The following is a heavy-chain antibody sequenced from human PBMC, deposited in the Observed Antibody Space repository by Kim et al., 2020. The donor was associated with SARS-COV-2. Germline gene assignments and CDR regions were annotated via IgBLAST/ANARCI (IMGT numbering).Heavy chain of an antibody. J-gene: IGHJ2*01. Sequence: NTTTTPTLKSRVTLSVGTSKKQFSLKLGSVTAADTAMYYCARETRDWYFDLWGRGTLVTVSS. V-gene: IGHV4-34*01. CDR3: ARETRDWYFDL. CDR2: NT.